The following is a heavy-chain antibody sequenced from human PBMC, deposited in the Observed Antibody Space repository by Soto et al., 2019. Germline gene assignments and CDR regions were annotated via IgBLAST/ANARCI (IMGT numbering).Heavy chain of an antibody. Sequence: QITLKESGPTLVKPTQTLTLTCTFSGFSLTTSGVGVGWIRQPPGKALEWLALIYWDDDKRYSPSLKSRLTIPKDTSKTHVVLTITTMDPVDTATSYCAHTMPPRVADYCGQGTLVTVSS. CDR1: GFSLTTSGVG. J-gene: IGHJ4*02. V-gene: IGHV2-5*02. CDR2: IYWDDDK. D-gene: IGHD2-2*01. CDR3: AHTMPPRVADY.